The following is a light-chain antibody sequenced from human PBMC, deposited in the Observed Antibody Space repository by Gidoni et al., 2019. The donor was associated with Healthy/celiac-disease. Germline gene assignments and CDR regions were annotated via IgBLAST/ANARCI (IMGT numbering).Light chain of an antibody. V-gene: IGLV3-25*03. J-gene: IGLJ3*02. CDR2: KDS. CDR1: ALPKQY. CDR3: QSADSSGTYKV. Sequence: SYELTQPPSVSVSPAQTARITCSGDALPKQYAYWYQQKPGQAPVLVIYKDSERPSGIPERFSGSSSGTTVTLTISGVQAEDEADYYGQSADSSGTYKVFGGGTKLTVL.